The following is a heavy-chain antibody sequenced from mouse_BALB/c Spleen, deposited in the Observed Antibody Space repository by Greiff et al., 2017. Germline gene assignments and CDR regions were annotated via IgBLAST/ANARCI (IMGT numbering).Heavy chain of an antibody. CDR2: INPSNGRT. V-gene: IGHV1S81*02. CDR3: ARWGYGNLYWYFDV. D-gene: IGHD2-1*01. Sequence: QVQLQQPGAELVKPGASVKLSCKASGYTFTSYWMHWVKQRPGQGLEWIGEINPSNGRTNYNEKFKSKATLTVDKSSSTAYMQLSSLTSEDSAVYYCARWGYGNLYWYFDVWGAGTTVTVSS. CDR1: GYTFTSYW. J-gene: IGHJ1*01.